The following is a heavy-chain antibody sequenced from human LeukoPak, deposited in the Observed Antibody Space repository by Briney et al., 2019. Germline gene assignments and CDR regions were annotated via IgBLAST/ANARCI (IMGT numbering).Heavy chain of an antibody. CDR2: ISGSGDST. J-gene: IGHJ4*02. V-gene: IGHV3-23*01. D-gene: IGHD6-13*01. CDR1: GFTFSSYA. CDR3: AKGPASSIAAAADLDY. Sequence: PGGSLRLSCAASGFTFSSYAMGWVRQAPGKGLEWVSGISGSGDSTHYANSMEGRFTISRDNSKNTLYLQMNSLRAEDTAVYYCAKGPASSIAAAADLDYWGQGTLVTVSS.